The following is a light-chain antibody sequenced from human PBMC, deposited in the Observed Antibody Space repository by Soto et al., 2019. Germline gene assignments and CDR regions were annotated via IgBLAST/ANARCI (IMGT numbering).Light chain of an antibody. CDR3: LSHDNRLSASWV. J-gene: IGLJ3*02. V-gene: IGLV1-40*01. CDR1: SSNIGADYD. Sequence: QSALTQPPSVSGSPGQRVTISCTGSSSNIGADYDVHWYQQLPGAAPKLLIYDNNNRPSGVPDRFSGSKSGTSASLAITGLQAEDEDDDYCLSHDNRLSASWVFGGGTKVTVL. CDR2: DNN.